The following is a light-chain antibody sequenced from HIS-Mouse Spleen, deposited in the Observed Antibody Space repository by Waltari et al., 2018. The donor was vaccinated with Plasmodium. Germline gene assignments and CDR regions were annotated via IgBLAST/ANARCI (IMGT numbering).Light chain of an antibody. J-gene: IGKJ1*01. V-gene: IGKV3-15*01. CDR3: QQYNNWPPEVT. CDR1: QRVSSN. CDR2: GAS. Sequence: EIVMTQSPATLSVSPGESATLPCRASQRVSSNLAWYQQKPGQAPRLLIYGASTRATGIPARFSGSGSGTEFTLTISSMQSEDFAVYYCQQYNNWPPEVTFGQGTKVEIK.